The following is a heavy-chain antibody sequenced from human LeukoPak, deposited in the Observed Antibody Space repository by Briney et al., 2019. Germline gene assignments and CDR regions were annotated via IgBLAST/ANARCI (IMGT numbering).Heavy chain of an antibody. CDR1: GLTFSCYS. Sequence: GVSLRLSCAASGLTFSCYSMNWARQAPGKGLEWVSSISSSSSYIYYADSVKGRFTISRDNAKNSLYLQMNSLRAEDTAVYYCATAAAGTLGTYYYGMDVWGQGTTVTVSS. CDR2: ISSSSSYI. V-gene: IGHV3-21*01. CDR3: ATAAAGTLGTYYYGMDV. J-gene: IGHJ6*02. D-gene: IGHD6-13*01.